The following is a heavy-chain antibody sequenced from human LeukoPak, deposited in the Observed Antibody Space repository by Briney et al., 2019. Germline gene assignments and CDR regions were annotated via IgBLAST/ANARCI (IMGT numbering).Heavy chain of an antibody. J-gene: IGHJ4*02. D-gene: IGHD3-10*01. V-gene: IGHV3-48*04. CDR3: ARAPEDYYGSGSYYNSGY. CDR1: GFTFSSYS. Sequence: GGSLRLSCAASGFTFSSYSMHWVRQAPGKGLQWVSYISSSGSTIYYADSVKGRFTLSRDNAKNSLYLQMNSLRAEDTAVYYCARAPEDYYGSGSYYNSGYWGQGTLVTVSS. CDR2: ISSSGSTI.